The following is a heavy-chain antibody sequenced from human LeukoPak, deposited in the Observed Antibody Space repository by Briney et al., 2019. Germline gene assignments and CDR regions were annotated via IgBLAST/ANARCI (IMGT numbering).Heavy chain of an antibody. D-gene: IGHD5-24*01. V-gene: IGHV1-2*02. CDR3: ARDGNREMATIIDY. CDR2: INPNNGGT. Sequence: ASVKVSCKASGYTFTDYYMHWVRQAPGQGLEWMGWINPNNGGTVYAQKLQGRVTMTRDTSTSTVYMELSSLRSEDTAVYYCARDGNREMATIIDYWGQGTLVTVSS. J-gene: IGHJ4*02. CDR1: GYTFTDYY.